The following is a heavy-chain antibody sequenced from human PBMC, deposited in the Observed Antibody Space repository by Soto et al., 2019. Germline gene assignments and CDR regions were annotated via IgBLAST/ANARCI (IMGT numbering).Heavy chain of an antibody. CDR3: ARGGDGYNVGAFY. D-gene: IGHD2-21*01. J-gene: IGHJ4*02. CDR2: IIPKLGSA. V-gene: IGHV1-69*01. CDR1: GGGNLRDYR. Sequence: QVQLVQSGAEVKEPGSSVKVSCKASGGGNLRDYRNTWVRRAPGQGLEWMGGIIPKLGSANYAQNFQGRVPITADESTNTVYMELRSLRSVDAAVYYCARGGDGYNVGAFYWCQGTPVTVSS.